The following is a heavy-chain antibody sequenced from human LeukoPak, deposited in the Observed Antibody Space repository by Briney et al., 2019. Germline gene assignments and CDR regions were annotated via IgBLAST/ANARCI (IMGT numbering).Heavy chain of an antibody. J-gene: IGHJ4*02. V-gene: IGHV3-30*01. CDR2: ISYDGSNK. CDR1: GFTFSSYA. Sequence: GGSLRLSCAASGFTFSSYAMHWVRQAPGKGLEGVAVISYDGSNKYYADSVKGRFTISRDNSKNTLYLQMNSLRAEDTAVYYCARPQDSSGPFDYWGQGTLVTVSS. CDR3: ARPQDSSGPFDY. D-gene: IGHD3-22*01.